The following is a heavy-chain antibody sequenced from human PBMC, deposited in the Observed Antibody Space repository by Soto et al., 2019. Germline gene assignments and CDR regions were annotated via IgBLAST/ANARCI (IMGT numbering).Heavy chain of an antibody. CDR1: GGTFSSYA. CDR3: ARALGDYYDSSGYYHP. Sequence: QVQLVQSGAEVKKPGSSVKVSCKASGGTFSSYAISWVRQAPGQGLEWMGGIIPIFVTANYAQKFQGRVTITADESTSTADMELSSLRYEDTAVYYCARALGDYYDSSGYYHPWGKGTLVTVSS. V-gene: IGHV1-69*01. D-gene: IGHD3-22*01. J-gene: IGHJ5*02. CDR2: IIPIFVTA.